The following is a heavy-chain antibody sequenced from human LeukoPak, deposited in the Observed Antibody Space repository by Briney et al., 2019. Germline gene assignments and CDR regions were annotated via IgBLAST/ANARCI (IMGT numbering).Heavy chain of an antibody. CDR2: IYYSGST. D-gene: IGHD3-22*01. J-gene: IGHJ6*03. CDR1: GGSISSYY. Sequence: SETLSLTCTVSGGSISSYYWSWIRQPPGKGLEWIGNIYYSGSTYYNPSLKSRVTISVDTSKNQFSLKLSSVTAADTAVYYCTRGSIAYYYMDVWGKGTMVTISS. CDR3: TRGSIAYYYMDV. V-gene: IGHV4-59*12.